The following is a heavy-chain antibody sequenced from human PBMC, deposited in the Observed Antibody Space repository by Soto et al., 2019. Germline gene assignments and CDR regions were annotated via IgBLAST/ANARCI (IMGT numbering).Heavy chain of an antibody. D-gene: IGHD1-1*01. V-gene: IGHV1-18*01. CDR2: ISAHNGNT. CDR3: ARGRYGDY. J-gene: IGHJ4*02. Sequence: QVHLVQSGAEVKKPGASVKVSCQGSGYAFTTYGITWVRQAPGQGLEWMGWISAHNGNTTYAQKLQGRVTVTRDTPTSTAYMELRSLRYDDTAVYYCARGRYGDYWGQGALVTVSS. CDR1: GYAFTTYG.